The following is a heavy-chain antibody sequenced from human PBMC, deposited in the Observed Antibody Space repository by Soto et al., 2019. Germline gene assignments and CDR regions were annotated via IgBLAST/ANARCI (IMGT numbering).Heavy chain of an antibody. V-gene: IGHV4-34*01. Sequence: SETLSLTCAVYGGSFSGYYRSWIRQPPGKGLEWIGEINHSGSTNYNPSLKSRVTISVDTSKNQFSLKLSSVTAADTAVYYCARGEGIAARHLRVFEDWGQGTLVTVSS. D-gene: IGHD6-6*01. CDR1: GGSFSGYY. CDR3: ARGEGIAARHLRVFED. J-gene: IGHJ4*02. CDR2: INHSGST.